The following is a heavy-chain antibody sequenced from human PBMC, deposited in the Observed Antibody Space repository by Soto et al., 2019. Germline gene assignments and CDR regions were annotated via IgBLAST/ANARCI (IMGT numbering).Heavy chain of an antibody. Sequence: GGSLRLSCVASGFTFSSYWMHWVRQAPGKGLVWVSRINSDGSSTSYADSVKGRFTISRGNAKNTLYLQMNSLRAEDTAVYYCARGLAATDTHDGFDIWGQGTMVTVSS. J-gene: IGHJ3*02. D-gene: IGHD6-13*01. CDR1: GFTFSSYW. V-gene: IGHV3-74*01. CDR3: ARGLAATDTHDGFDI. CDR2: INSDGSST.